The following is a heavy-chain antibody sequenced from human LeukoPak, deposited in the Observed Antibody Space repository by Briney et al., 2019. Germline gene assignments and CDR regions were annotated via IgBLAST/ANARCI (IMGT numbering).Heavy chain of an antibody. CDR3: VISKGPGLAAY. CDR2: IKEDGSEK. Sequence: GGSLGLSCTASGFTFSSYWMSWVRQTPGKGLEWVANIKEDGSEKNYVDSVKGRFTISRDNAKNSLFLQMNSLRVEDTAVYYCVISKGPGLAAYWGQGTLVTVSS. CDR1: GFTFSSYW. D-gene: IGHD6-13*01. J-gene: IGHJ4*02. V-gene: IGHV3-7*01.